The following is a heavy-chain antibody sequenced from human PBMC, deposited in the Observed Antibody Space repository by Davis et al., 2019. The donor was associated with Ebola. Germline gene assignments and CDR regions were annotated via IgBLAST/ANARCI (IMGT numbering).Heavy chain of an antibody. Sequence: AASVKVSCKASGYSFTSYYMHWVRQAPGQGLEWMGIINPSGGSTSYAQKFQGRVTITADKSTSTAYMELSSLRSEDTAVYYCARDTGDIVVVPAVGGYFDIWGQGKMVTSLQ. CDR3: ARDTGDIVVVPAVGGYFDI. V-gene: IGHV1-46*01. D-gene: IGHD2-2*01. CDR1: GYSFTSYY. CDR2: INPSGGST. J-gene: IGHJ3*02.